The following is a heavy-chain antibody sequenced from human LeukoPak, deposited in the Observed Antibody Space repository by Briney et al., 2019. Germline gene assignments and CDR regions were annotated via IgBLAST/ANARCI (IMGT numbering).Heavy chain of an antibody. V-gene: IGHV1-24*01. CDR3: ATWAGDTYYYDSSGYTLY. Sequence: GASVKVSCKVSGYTLTELSMHWVRQAPGKGLEWMGGFDPEDGETIYAQKFQGRVTMTEDTSTDTAYMELSSLRSEDTAVYYCATWAGDTYYYDSSGYTLYWGQGTLVTVSS. J-gene: IGHJ4*02. CDR2: FDPEDGET. D-gene: IGHD3-22*01. CDR1: GYTLTELS.